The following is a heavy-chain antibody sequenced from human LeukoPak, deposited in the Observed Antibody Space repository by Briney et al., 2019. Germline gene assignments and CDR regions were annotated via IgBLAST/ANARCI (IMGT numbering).Heavy chain of an antibody. CDR1: GLTFSNYW. CDR2: MKPDGSEE. D-gene: IGHD3-22*01. CDR3: AREGGGGGYYSDSYGHPHFDC. Sequence: GGSLRLSCAASGLTFSNYWMTWVRQAPGKGLEWVANMKPDGSEEYYVDSVRGRFTVSRDNARNSLYLQMDSLRAEDTAVYYCAREGGGGGYYSDSYGHPHFDCWGPGTLVTVSS. J-gene: IGHJ4*02. V-gene: IGHV3-7*01.